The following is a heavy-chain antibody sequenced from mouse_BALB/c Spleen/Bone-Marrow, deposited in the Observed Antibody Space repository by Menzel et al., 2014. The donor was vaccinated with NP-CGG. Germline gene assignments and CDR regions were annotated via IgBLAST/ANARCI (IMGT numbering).Heavy chain of an antibody. CDR3: ARYGNYFDV. V-gene: IGHV3-5*02. CDR1: GISITTGNYR. Sequence: DVKLQESGPGLVKPSQTVSLTCTVTGISITTGNYRWSWIRQFPGNKLEWIGYIYYSGTITYNPSLTSRTTITRDTSXNQFFLEMNSLTAEDTATYYCARYGNYFDVWGAGTTVTVSS. J-gene: IGHJ1*01. D-gene: IGHD2-1*01. CDR2: IYYSGTI.